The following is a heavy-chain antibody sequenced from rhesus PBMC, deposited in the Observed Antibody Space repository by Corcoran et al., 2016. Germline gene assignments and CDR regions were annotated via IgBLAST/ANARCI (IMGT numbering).Heavy chain of an antibody. CDR2: IYGSGSST. CDR3: ASVHHDWDAFDF. CDR1: GGSISSSY. J-gene: IGHJ3*01. Sequence: QLQLQESGPGLVKPSETLSVTCAVSGGSISSSYWSGIRQAPGKGLEWIGYIYGSGSSTNYNPSLKSRVTLSVDTSKNQLSLKLSSVTAADTAVYYCASVHHDWDAFDFWGQGLRVTVSS. V-gene: IGHV4-169*02. D-gene: IGHD3-3*01.